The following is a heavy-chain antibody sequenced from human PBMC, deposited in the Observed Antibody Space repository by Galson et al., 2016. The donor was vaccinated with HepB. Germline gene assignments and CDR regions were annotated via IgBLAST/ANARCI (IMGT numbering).Heavy chain of an antibody. Sequence: SLRLSCAASDSTFSSLWMAWVRQAPGKGLEWMANINPDGSQENYVDSVKGRFSISRNNAKKSLYLQMNSLRTDDSAVYYCATAGVYTDRRSYYDSWGQGMLVTVSS. CDR1: DSTFSSLW. V-gene: IGHV3-7*05. J-gene: IGHJ4*02. CDR2: INPDGSQE. CDR3: ATAGVYTDRRSYYDS. D-gene: IGHD5/OR15-5a*01.